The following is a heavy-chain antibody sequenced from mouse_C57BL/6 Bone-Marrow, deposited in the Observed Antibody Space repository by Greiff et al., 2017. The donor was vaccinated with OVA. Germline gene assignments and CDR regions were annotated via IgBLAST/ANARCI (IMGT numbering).Heavy chain of an antibody. J-gene: IGHJ2*01. D-gene: IGHD1-1*01. CDR3: ARVTTVVATGDY. Sequence: QVQLQQPGAELVRPGSSVKLSCKASGYTFTSYWMHWVKQRPIQGLEWIGNTDPSDSETHYNQKFKDKATLTVDKSSSTAYMQLSSLTSEDSAVYYCARVTTVVATGDYWGQGTTLTVSS. CDR2: TDPSDSET. V-gene: IGHV1-52*01. CDR1: GYTFTSYW.